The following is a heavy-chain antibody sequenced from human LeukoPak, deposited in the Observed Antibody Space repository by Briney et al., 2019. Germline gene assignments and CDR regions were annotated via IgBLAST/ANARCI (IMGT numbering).Heavy chain of an antibody. CDR2: ISSSSSYI. D-gene: IGHD6-13*01. Sequence: PGGSLRLSCAASGFTLSSYSMNWVRQAPGKGLEWVSSISSSSSYIYHADSVKGRFTISRDNAKNSLYLQMNSLRAEDTAVYYCARLQLVDYWGQGTLVTVSS. CDR3: ARLQLVDY. V-gene: IGHV3-21*01. J-gene: IGHJ4*02. CDR1: GFTLSSYS.